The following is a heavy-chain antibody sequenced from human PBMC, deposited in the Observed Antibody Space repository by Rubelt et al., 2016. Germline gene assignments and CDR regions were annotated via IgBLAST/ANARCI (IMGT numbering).Heavy chain of an antibody. J-gene: IGHJ4*02. Sequence: QVQLQQSGPGLVKPSQTLSLTCAISGDSVSSNSAAWNWIRQSPSRGLEWLGRTYYRSKWFKDYGVSWKSRVTTNPETSKNQFSPQLNSGTPEDTALDYGARGSNYLDYWGQGTLVTVSS. CDR3: ARGSNYLDY. CDR1: GDSVSSNSAA. D-gene: IGHD3-10*01. V-gene: IGHV6-1*01. CDR2: TYYRSKWFK.